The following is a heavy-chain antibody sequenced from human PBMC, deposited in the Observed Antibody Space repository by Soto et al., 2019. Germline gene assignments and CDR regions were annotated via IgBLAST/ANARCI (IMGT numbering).Heavy chain of an antibody. J-gene: IGHJ5*02. V-gene: IGHV4-34*01. CDR2: VRPSGST. D-gene: IGHD3-16*01. CDR3: ARDDYKDGGNNWFDP. Sequence: SETLSLTCAVFSASLGDHYWAWIRQSPDKGLEWIGEVRPSGSTDYNPSLKSRLTLSLDTSKNQFSLKVASVTAADTAVYYCARDDYKDGGNNWFDPWGQGTLVTVSS. CDR1: SASLGDHY.